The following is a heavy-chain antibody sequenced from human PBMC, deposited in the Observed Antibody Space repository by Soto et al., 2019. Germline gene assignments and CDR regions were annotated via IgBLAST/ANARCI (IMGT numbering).Heavy chain of an antibody. CDR3: ASDWGSSSS. CDR2: IIPIFGTT. J-gene: IGHJ4*02. D-gene: IGHD6-13*01. Sequence: QVQVVQSGAEVKKPGSSVKVSCKASGGTFNNYGISWVRQAPEQGLEWMGGIIPIFGTTSYAQKFQGRVTITADKSTSTAYMELSSLRSEDTAVYYCASDWGSSSSWGQGTLVTVSS. CDR1: GGTFNNYG. V-gene: IGHV1-69*06.